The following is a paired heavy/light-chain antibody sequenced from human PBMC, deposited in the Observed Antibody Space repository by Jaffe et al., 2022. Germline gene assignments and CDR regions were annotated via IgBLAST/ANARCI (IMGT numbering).Heavy chain of an antibody. CDR1: GFTFSSYA. J-gene: IGHJ4*02. Sequence: EVQLLESGGGLVQPGGSLRLSCAASGFTFSSYAMSWVRQAPGKGLEWVSAISGSGGSTYYADSVKGRFTISRDNSKNTLYLQMNSLRAEDTAVYYCAKSSDYDYIWGSYPQDLFDYWGQGTLVTVSS. V-gene: IGHV3-23*01. CDR3: AKSSDYDYIWGSYPQDLFDY. CDR2: ISGSGGST. D-gene: IGHD3-16*02.
Light chain of an antibody. V-gene: IGLV1-47*01. CDR3: AAWDDSLSGPEVV. CDR2: RNN. CDR1: SSNIGSNY. Sequence: QSVLTQPPSASGTPGQRVTISCSGSSSNIGSNYVYWYQQLPGTAPKLLIYRNNQRPSGVPDRFSGSKSGTSASLAISGLRSEDEADYYCAAWDDSLSGPEVVFGGGTKLTVL. J-gene: IGLJ2*01.